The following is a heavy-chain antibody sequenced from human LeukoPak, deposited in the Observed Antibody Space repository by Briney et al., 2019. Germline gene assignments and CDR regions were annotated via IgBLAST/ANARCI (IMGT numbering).Heavy chain of an antibody. Sequence: GGSLRLSCAASGFTFGSYAMYWVRQAPGKGLEWVSAIRGRGDSTYYADSVMGRFAISRDNSNNTLYLQLNSLRAEETTVYYGAKADYDHSGGFVSWGQGTLVPSPQ. CDR1: GFTFGSYA. D-gene: IGHD3-22*01. J-gene: IGHJ4*02. CDR2: IRGRGDST. CDR3: AKADYDHSGGFVS. V-gene: IGHV3-23*01.